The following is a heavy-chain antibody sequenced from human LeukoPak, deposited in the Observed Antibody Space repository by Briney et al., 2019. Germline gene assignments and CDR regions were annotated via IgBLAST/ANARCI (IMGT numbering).Heavy chain of an antibody. D-gene: IGHD4-17*01. Sequence: SVKVSCKASGGTFSSYAISWVRQAPGQGLEWIGGIIPIFGTANYAQKFQGRVTITADESTSTAYMEQSSLRYEDTAVYYCARWLYGDYVIYNYWGQGTLVTVSS. CDR3: ARWLYGDYVIYNY. CDR1: GGTFSSYA. CDR2: IIPIFGTA. V-gene: IGHV1-69*13. J-gene: IGHJ4*02.